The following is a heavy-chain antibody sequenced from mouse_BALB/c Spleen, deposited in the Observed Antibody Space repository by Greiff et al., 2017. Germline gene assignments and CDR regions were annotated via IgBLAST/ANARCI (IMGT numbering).Heavy chain of an antibody. J-gene: IGHJ4*01. CDR1: GYTFTSYW. Sequence: VQLQQPGAELVKPGASVKLSCKASGYTFTSYWMHWVKQRPGQGLEWIGEINPSNGRTNYNEKFKSKATLTVDKSSSTAYMQLSSLTSEDSAVYYCARDDNPPYAMDYWGQGTSVTVSS. D-gene: IGHD1-3*01. V-gene: IGHV1S81*02. CDR2: INPSNGRT. CDR3: ARDDNPPYAMDY.